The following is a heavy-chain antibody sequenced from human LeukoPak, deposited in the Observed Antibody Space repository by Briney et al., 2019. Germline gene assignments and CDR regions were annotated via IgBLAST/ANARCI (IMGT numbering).Heavy chain of an antibody. D-gene: IGHD6-19*01. CDR2: INHSGST. J-gene: IGHJ6*03. CDR1: GGSFSGYY. V-gene: IGHV4-34*01. CDR3: ARSTPNSSGWYGAYYYYMDV. Sequence: SETLSLTCAVYGGSFSGYYWSWIRQPPGNGLEWIGEINHSGSTNYNPSLKSRVTISVDTSKNQFSLKLSSVTAADTAVYYCARSTPNSSGWYGAYYYYMDVWGKGTTVTISS.